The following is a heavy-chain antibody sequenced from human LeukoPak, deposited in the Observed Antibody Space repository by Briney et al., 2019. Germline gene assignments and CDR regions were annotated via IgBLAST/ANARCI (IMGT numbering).Heavy chain of an antibody. J-gene: IGHJ3*02. CDR1: GYTLTELS. D-gene: IGHD2-15*01. CDR3: AASVVVVAATDAFDI. Sequence: ASVKVSCKVYGYTLTELSMHWVRQAPGEGLEWMGGIIPILGIANYAQKFQGRVTITADKSTSTAYMELSSLRSEDTAVYYCAASVVVVAATDAFDIWGQGTMVTVSS. V-gene: IGHV1-69*10. CDR2: IIPILGIA.